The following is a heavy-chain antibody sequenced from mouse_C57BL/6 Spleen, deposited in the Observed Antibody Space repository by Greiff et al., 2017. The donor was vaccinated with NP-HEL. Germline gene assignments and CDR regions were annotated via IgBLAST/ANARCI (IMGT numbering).Heavy chain of an antibody. CDR1: GFTFSSYT. V-gene: IGHV5-9*01. D-gene: IGHD1-2*01. CDR2: ISGGGGNT. Sequence: EVQLVESGGGLVKPGGSLKLSCAASGFTFSSYTMSWVRQTPEKRLEWVATISGGGGNTYYPDSVKGRFTISRDNAKNTLYLKMSSLRSEDTALYYCARQGDTTAQGDYWGQGTSVTVSS. CDR3: ARQGDTTAQGDY. J-gene: IGHJ4*01.